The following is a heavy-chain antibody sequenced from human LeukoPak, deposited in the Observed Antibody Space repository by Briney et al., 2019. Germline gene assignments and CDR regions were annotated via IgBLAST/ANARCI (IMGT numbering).Heavy chain of an antibody. J-gene: IGHJ4*02. CDR3: ARLRRPDSGDCQY. V-gene: IGHV3-7*01. Sequence: GGSLRLSCAASGFTIISDWMSLVRQAPGKGLEWVANIKQDGSETNYVDSVKGRFTISRDNAKNSLYLQMISPRAEDTAVYYCARLRRPDSGDCQYWGQGTLVTVSS. D-gene: IGHD4-17*01. CDR1: GFTIISDW. CDR2: IKQDGSET.